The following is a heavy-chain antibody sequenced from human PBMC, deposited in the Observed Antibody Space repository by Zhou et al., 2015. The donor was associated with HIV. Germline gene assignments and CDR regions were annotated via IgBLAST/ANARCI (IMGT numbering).Heavy chain of an antibody. CDR2: INPLFDIE. V-gene: IGHV1-69*17. J-gene: IGHJ3*02. Sequence: QVQLVQSGAEVKKPGASVKVSCRASGGSFSSYAISWVRQAPGQGLEWMGGINPLFDIENYAQQFRGRLTITPDKSTNGVYMELTSLRYEDAAVYYCAESSGNYDDAFDIWGQGTKVVVSS. D-gene: IGHD3-22*01. CDR1: GGSFSSYA. CDR3: AESSGNYDDAFDI.